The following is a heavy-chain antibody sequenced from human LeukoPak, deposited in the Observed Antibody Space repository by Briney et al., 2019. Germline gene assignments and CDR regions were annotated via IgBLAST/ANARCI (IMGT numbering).Heavy chain of an antibody. CDR3: ARDRGIAVAARGYFDL. CDR2: IYYSGST. J-gene: IGHJ2*01. D-gene: IGHD6-19*01. Sequence: SETLSLTCTVSGGSISSYYWSWIRQPPGKGLEWIGYIYYSGSTNYNPSLKSRVTISVDTSKNQFSLKLSSVTAADTAVYYCARDRGIAVAARGYFDLWGRGTLVTVSS. CDR1: GGSISSYY. V-gene: IGHV4-59*01.